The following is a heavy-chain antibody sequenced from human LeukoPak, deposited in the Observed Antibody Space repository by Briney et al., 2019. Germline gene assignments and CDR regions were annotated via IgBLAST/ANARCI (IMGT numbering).Heavy chain of an antibody. D-gene: IGHD6-13*01. CDR3: ARGSKAAPGTFDY. Sequence: SETLSLTCTVSDGSISSYYWSWIRQPPGKGLEWIGYIYYTGSTDYNPSLKSRVAISVDTSKNQFSLKLSSVTAADTAVYYCARGSKAAPGTFDYWGQGTLVTVSS. V-gene: IGHV4-59*01. J-gene: IGHJ4*02. CDR1: DGSISSYY. CDR2: IYYTGST.